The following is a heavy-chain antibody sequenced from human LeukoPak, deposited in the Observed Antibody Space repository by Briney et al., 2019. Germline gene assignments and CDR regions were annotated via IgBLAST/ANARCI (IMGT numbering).Heavy chain of an antibody. D-gene: IGHD3-22*01. CDR3: ARESTPYYYDSSGYYYDNAFDI. V-gene: IGHV3-74*01. Sequence: PGGSLRLSCAASGFTFSRYWMHWVRQAPGKGLVWVSRIHSDGSSTSYADSVKGRFTISRDNAKNTLYLQMNSLRAEDTAVYYCARESTPYYYDSSGYYYDNAFDIWGQGTMVTVSS. J-gene: IGHJ3*02. CDR1: GFTFSRYW. CDR2: IHSDGSST.